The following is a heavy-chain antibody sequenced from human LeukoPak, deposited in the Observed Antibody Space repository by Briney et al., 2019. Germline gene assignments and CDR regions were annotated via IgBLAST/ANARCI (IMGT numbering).Heavy chain of an antibody. J-gene: IGHJ4*02. CDR3: ARLSYYDSSGLPDY. CDR2: IYYSGST. D-gene: IGHD3-22*01. V-gene: IGHV4-59*08. CDR1: GGSISSYY. Sequence: SETLSLTCTVSGGSISSYYWSWIRQPPGKGLEWIGYIYYSGSTNYNPSLKSRVTISVDTSKNQFSLKLSSVTAADTAVYCCARLSYYDSSGLPDYWGQGTLVTVSS.